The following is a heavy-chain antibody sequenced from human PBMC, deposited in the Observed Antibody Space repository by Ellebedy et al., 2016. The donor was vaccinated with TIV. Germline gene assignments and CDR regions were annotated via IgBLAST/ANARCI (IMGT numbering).Heavy chain of an antibody. Sequence: PGGSLRLSCTTSEFTLMNYAMSWVRQAPGKGLEWVSTAGGAGNRAYYADSVKGRFTISRDIPKNTLYLQMDSLSAEDTAVYYCVKGGYREIHYHSTAYDRWGQGTLVTVSS. CDR2: AGGAGNRA. CDR3: VKGGYREIHYHSTAYDR. J-gene: IGHJ4*02. D-gene: IGHD3-22*01. V-gene: IGHV3-23*01. CDR1: EFTLMNYA.